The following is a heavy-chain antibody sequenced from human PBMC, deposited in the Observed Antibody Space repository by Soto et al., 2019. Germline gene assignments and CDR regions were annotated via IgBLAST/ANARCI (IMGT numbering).Heavy chain of an antibody. CDR3: ARQQYGYPFDY. CDR2: IYYSGST. V-gene: IGHV4-59*08. Sequence: SETLSLTCTVSGGSISSYYWSWIRQPPGKGLEWIGYIYYSGSTNYNPSLKSRVTISVDTSKNKFSLKLGSVTAADTGVYYCARQQYGYPFDYWGQGTLVTVS. J-gene: IGHJ4*02. CDR1: GGSISSYY. D-gene: IGHD5-18*01.